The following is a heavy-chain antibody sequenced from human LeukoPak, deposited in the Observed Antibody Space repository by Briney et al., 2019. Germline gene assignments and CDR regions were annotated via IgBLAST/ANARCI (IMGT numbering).Heavy chain of an antibody. V-gene: IGHV4-59*06. D-gene: IGHD4-17*01. J-gene: IGHJ4*02. CDR3: ASGYGDDGFDY. CDR1: GGSISSYY. Sequence: SETLSLTCTVSGGSISSYYWSWIRQHPGKGLEWIGYIYYSGSTYYNPSLKSRVTISVDTSKNQFSLKLSSVTAADTAVYYCASGYGDDGFDYWGQGTLVTVSS. CDR2: IYYSGST.